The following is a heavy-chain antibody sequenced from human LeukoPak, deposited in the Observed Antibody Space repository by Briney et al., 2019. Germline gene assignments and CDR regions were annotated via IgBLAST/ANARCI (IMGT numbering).Heavy chain of an antibody. D-gene: IGHD4-23*01. CDR2: ISGSGGST. CDR3: ALGTVGPGDYYYYMDV. V-gene: IGHV3-23*01. CDR1: GFTFSSYA. J-gene: IGHJ6*03. Sequence: GGSLRLSCAASGFTFSSYAMSWVRQAPGKGLEWVSAISGSGGSTYYADSVKGRFTISRDNSKNTLYLQMNSLRAEDTAVYYCALGTVGPGDYYYYMDVWGKGTTVTVSS.